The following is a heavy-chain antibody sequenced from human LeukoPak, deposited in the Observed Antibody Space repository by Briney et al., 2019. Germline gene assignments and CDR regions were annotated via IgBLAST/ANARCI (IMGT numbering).Heavy chain of an antibody. CDR2: ISGSGGST. CDR3: ARDGGSYLQPTDF. V-gene: IGHV3-23*01. D-gene: IGHD1-26*01. J-gene: IGHJ4*02. CDR1: GFTFSSYA. Sequence: GGSLRLSCAASGFTFSSYAMSWVRQAPGKGLEWVSSISGSGGSTYYADSVKGRFTISRDNSKNTVYLQMNSLRAEDTAVYYCARDGGSYLQPTDFWGQGTLVTVSS.